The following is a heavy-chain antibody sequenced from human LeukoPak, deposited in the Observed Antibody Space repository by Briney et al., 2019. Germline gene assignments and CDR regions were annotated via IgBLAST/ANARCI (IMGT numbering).Heavy chain of an antibody. V-gene: IGHV1-2*02. CDR3: AREPRRHGFDI. CDR1: GYTFTAYY. CDR2: IDPNTGDT. Sequence: ASVKVSCKTSGYTFTAYYMHWVRQAPGQGLEWMGWIDPNTGDTNFLQKFQGRVTMTRDTSINTAYIELSRLRSDDTAVYYCAREPRRHGFDIWGQGTVVTVSS. D-gene: IGHD6-25*01. J-gene: IGHJ3*02.